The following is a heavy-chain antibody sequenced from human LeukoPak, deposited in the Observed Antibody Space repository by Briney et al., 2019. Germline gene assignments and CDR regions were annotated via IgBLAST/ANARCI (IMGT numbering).Heavy chain of an antibody. Sequence: PGGSLRLSXAASGFTFSSYAMSWVRQAPGKGLEWVSAISGSGGSTYYADSVKGRFTISRDNSKNTLYLQMNSLRAEDTAVYYCAKPLGNIVVVPAAPLGYWGQGTLVTVSS. D-gene: IGHD2-2*01. CDR1: GFTFSSYA. CDR3: AKPLGNIVVVPAAPLGY. J-gene: IGHJ4*02. CDR2: ISGSGGST. V-gene: IGHV3-23*01.